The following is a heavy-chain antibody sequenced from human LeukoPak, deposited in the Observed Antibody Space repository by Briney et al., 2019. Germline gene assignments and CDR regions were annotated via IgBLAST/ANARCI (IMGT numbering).Heavy chain of an antibody. CDR3: VRHPTHYDFWSGSVDYFDY. D-gene: IGHD3-3*01. V-gene: IGHV4-39*01. Sequence: SETLSLTCTVSGGSISSSSYYWGWIRQPPGKGLEWIGSIYYSGSTYYNPSLKSRVTISVDTSKNQFSLKLSSVTAADTAVYYCVRHPTHYDFWSGSVDYFDYWGQGTLVTVSS. CDR1: GGSISSSSYY. CDR2: IYYSGST. J-gene: IGHJ4*02.